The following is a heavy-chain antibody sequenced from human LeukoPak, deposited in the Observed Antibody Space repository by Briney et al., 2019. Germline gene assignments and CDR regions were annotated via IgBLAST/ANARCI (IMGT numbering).Heavy chain of an antibody. V-gene: IGHV4-31*03. CDR1: GGSISSGGYY. CDR2: ISYSGST. CDR3: ARTSAAGTGDY. D-gene: IGHD6-13*01. J-gene: IGHJ4*02. Sequence: SQTLSLTCTVSGGSISSGGYYWSWIRQHPGKGLEWIGYISYSGSTDYNPSLKSRVTISVDTSKNQFSLKLSSVTAADTAVYYCARTSAAGTGDYWGQGTLVTVSS.